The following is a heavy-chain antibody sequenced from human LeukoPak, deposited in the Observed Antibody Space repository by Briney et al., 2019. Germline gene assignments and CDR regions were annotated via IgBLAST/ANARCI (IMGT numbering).Heavy chain of an antibody. J-gene: IGHJ4*02. D-gene: IGHD2-2*01. V-gene: IGHV1-24*01. CDR1: GYTLTESS. CDR2: FDPEDGET. CDR3: ATALRLGYCSSTSCSELDY. Sequence: ASVKVSCKVSGYTLTESSMHWVRQAPGKGLEWMGGFDPEDGETIYAQKFQGRVTMTEDTSTDTAYMELSSLRSEDTAVYYCATALRLGYCSSTSCSELDYWGQGTLVTVSS.